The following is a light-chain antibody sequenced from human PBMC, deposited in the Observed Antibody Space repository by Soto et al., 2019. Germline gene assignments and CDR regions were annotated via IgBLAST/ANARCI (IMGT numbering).Light chain of an antibody. CDR1: SSNIGSNT. Sequence: VLTDPPSASGSPGQRGTNSCSGSSSNIGSNTVNWYQQLPGTAPKLVIYSNNQRPSGVPDRFSGSKSGTSASLAISGLQSEDEADYYCVAWDDSLNGYVVFGGGTKVTVL. CDR2: SNN. CDR3: VAWDDSLNGYVV. J-gene: IGLJ2*01. V-gene: IGLV1-44*01.